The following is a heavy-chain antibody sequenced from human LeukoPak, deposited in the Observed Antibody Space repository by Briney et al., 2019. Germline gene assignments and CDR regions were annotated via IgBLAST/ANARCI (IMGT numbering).Heavy chain of an antibody. CDR3: AADKTTGGWYELDY. D-gene: IGHD6-19*01. Sequence: GGSLRLSCAGFGFSVTTYYMTWVRQAPGKGLESVSVISDSGRTYYADSVKGRFTISRDNSKNTFFLQMNNLKVEDSALYYCAADKTTGGWYELDYWGQGTLVTVSS. V-gene: IGHV3-53*01. J-gene: IGHJ4*02. CDR1: GFSVTTYY. CDR2: ISDSGRT.